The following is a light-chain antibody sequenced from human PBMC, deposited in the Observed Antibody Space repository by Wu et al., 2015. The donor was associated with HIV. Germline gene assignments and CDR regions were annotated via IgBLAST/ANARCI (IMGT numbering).Light chain of an antibody. CDR2: VAS. V-gene: IGKV1-9*01. CDR1: QGIRTY. Sequence: DIQLTQSPSFLSASVGDRVTISCRASQGIRTYLAWYQQKSGKAPNLLIYVASTLHDGVPSRFSGGGSGTDFTLTINSLQPEDFATYYCQQYNSYFSNSFGQGTKLEIK. CDR3: QQYNSYFSNS. J-gene: IGKJ2*03.